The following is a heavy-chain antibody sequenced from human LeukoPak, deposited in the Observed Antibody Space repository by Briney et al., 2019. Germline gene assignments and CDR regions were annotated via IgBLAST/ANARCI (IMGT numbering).Heavy chain of an antibody. D-gene: IGHD6-13*01. Sequence: PGGSLRLSCAASGFTFSSYTMNWVRQAPGKGLEWVSCISSSTNIIYYADSVKGRFTISRDNAKNSLYLQMNSLRAEDTALYYCAKSKIPGIAAAGVDYWGQGTLVTVSS. CDR1: GFTFSSYT. J-gene: IGHJ4*02. CDR3: AKSKIPGIAAAGVDY. CDR2: ISSSTNII. V-gene: IGHV3-48*01.